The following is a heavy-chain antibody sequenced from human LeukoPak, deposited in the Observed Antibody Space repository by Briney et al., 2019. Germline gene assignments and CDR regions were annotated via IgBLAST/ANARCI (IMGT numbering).Heavy chain of an antibody. CDR3: ARDMGYYDFWSGYWDY. CDR1: GFTFSSYA. Sequence: PGGSLRLSCAASGFTFSSYAMHWVRQAPGKGLEWVAVISYDGSNKYYADSVKGRFTISRDNSKNTLYLQMNSLRAEDTAVYYCARDMGYYDFWSGYWDYWGQGTLVTVSS. CDR2: ISYDGSNK. J-gene: IGHJ4*02. D-gene: IGHD3-3*01. V-gene: IGHV3-30-3*01.